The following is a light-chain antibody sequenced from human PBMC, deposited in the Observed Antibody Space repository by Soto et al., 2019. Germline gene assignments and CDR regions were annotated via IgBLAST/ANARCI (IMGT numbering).Light chain of an antibody. CDR1: QTIYSN. Sequence: IQPAPLSLSPSASVGGRVTIPCRASQTIYSNLNWYQQKPGKAANLLIYAASSLESGVPARFSGSGSGTHFTLTITGLQPDDFAAYYCHQTYSSSPLTFGQGTRLEIK. CDR3: HQTYSSSPLT. J-gene: IGKJ5*01. CDR2: AAS. V-gene: IGKV1-39*01.